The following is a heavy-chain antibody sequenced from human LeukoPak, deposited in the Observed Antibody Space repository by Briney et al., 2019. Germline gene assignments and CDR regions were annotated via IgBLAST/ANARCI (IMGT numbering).Heavy chain of an antibody. V-gene: IGHV3-9*03. CDR2: ISWNSGSI. Sequence: GGSLRLSCAASGFTFDDYAMHWVQQAPGKGLKWVSDISWNSGSIGYADSVKGRFTISRDNAKNSLYLQMNSLRAEDMASYYWAKGPVDTAMVDGFDIWGQGTMVTVSS. J-gene: IGHJ3*02. CDR1: GFTFDDYA. D-gene: IGHD5-18*01. CDR3: AKGPVDTAMVDGFDI.